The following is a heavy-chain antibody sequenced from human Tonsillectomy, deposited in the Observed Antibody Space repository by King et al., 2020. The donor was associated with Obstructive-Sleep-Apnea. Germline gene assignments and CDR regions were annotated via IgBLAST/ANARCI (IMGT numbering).Heavy chain of an antibody. CDR1: GDSVSSNSAA. D-gene: IGHD2-2*01. V-gene: IGHV6-1*01. Sequence: VQLQQSGRGLVKPSQTLSLTCAISGDSVSSNSAAWNWIRQSPSKGLECLGRTYYRSKWYNDYALSVKSRIIINSDTSKNQFSLHLNSVPPEDTDVYYCARDRDCSSTSCYDYYYYGMDVWGQGTTVTVSS. CDR2: TYYRSKWYN. J-gene: IGHJ6*02. CDR3: ARDRDCSSTSCYDYYYYGMDV.